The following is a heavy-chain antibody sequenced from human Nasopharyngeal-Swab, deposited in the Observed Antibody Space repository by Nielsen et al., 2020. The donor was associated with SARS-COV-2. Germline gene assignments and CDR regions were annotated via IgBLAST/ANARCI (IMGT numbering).Heavy chain of an antibody. J-gene: IGHJ6*02. CDR3: AKDGRGDSPLDYYGMDV. V-gene: IGHV3-23*01. D-gene: IGHD3-22*01. CDR1: GFTFSRYA. Sequence: GESLKISCAASGFTFSRYAMSWVRQAPGKGLEWVSAISGSGGSTYYADSVKGRFTISRDNSKNTLYLQMNSLRAEDTAVYYCAKDGRGDSPLDYYGMDVWGQGTTVTVSS. CDR2: ISGSGGST.